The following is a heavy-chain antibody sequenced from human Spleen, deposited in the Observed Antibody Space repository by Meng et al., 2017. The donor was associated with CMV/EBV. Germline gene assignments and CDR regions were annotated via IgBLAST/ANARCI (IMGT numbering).Heavy chain of an antibody. J-gene: IGHJ6*02. V-gene: IGHV3-49*04. CDR3: TRAGGGSSWYPGDNYYGMDV. CDR2: IRSKAYGGTT. D-gene: IGHD6-13*01. Sequence: GGSLRLSCTASGFTVGDYAMSWVRQAPGKGLEWVGFIRSKAYGGTTEYAASVKGRFTISRDDSKSIAYLQMNSLKTEDTAVYYCTRAGGGSSWYPGDNYYGMDVWGQGTTVTVSS. CDR1: GFTVGDYA.